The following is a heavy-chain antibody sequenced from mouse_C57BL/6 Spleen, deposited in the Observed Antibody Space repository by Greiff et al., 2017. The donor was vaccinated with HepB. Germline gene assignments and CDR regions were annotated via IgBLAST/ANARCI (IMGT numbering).Heavy chain of an antibody. V-gene: IGHV8-8*01. CDR1: GFSLSTFGMG. CDR2: IWWDDDK. Sequence: QVTLKECGPGILQPSQTLSLTCSFSGFSLSTFGMGVGWIRQPSGKGLEWLAHIWWDDDKYYNPALKSRRTISKESSKNQVILKIANMDTADTATYYCARYNWGVWYFDVWGTGTTVTVSS. D-gene: IGHD4-1*01. CDR3: ARYNWGVWYFDV. J-gene: IGHJ1*03.